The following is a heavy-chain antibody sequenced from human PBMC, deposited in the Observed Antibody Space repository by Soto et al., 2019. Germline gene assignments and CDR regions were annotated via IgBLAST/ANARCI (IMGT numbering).Heavy chain of an antibody. D-gene: IGHD3-10*01. V-gene: IGHV1-18*04. CDR3: AREGLHSSPLHYGYAFDI. Sequence: ASVKVSCKASGYTFTSYGISWVRQAPGQGLEWMGWISAYNGNTNYAQKLQGRVTMTTDTSTSTAYMELRSLRSDDTAVYYCAREGLHSSPLHYGYAFDIWGQRTMVTVSS. J-gene: IGHJ3*02. CDR1: GYTFTSYG. CDR2: ISAYNGNT.